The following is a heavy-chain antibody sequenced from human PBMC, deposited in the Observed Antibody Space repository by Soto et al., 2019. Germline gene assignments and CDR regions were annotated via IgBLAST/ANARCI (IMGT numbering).Heavy chain of an antibody. D-gene: IGHD2-21*02. CDR1: GGSISSYY. CDR2: IYYSGST. CDR3: AREAYCGGDCYSNAFDI. V-gene: IGHV4-59*01. Sequence: QVQLQESGPGLVKPSETLSLTCTVSGGSISSYYWSWIRQPPGKGLEWIGYIYYSGSTNYNPSLRSRVTISVDTSKNQFALKLSSVPAADTAVYYCAREAYCGGDCYSNAFDIWGQGTMVTVSS. J-gene: IGHJ3*02.